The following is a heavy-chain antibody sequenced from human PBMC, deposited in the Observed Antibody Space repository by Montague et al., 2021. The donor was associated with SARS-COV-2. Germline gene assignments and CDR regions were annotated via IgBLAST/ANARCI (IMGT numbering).Heavy chain of an antibody. J-gene: IGHJ6*02. CDR1: GFTFSSYW. V-gene: IGHV3-7*01. CDR2: IKQDGSEK. CDR3: ARDEIVGWQWLGSTYYGMDV. Sequence: LRLSCAASGFTFSSYWMSWVRQAPGKGLEWVANIKQDGSEKYYVDSVKGRFTISRDNAKNSLYLQMNSLRAEDTAVYYCARDEIVGWQWLGSTYYGMDVWGQGTTVTVSS. D-gene: IGHD6-19*01.